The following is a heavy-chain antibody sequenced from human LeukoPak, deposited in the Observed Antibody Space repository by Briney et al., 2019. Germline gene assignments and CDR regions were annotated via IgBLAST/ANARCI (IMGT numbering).Heavy chain of an antibody. CDR2: ILHSGST. V-gene: IGHV4-30-2*01. Sequence: SQTLSLTCVVSGVSITSDTYCWSWIRQPPGKGLEWIGYILHSGSTYFNPSLKSRVTISIDTSKSQFSPKLSSVTAADTAVYYCARTRDFWSGYFDYWGQGTLVTVSS. CDR3: ARTRDFWSGYFDY. D-gene: IGHD3-3*01. J-gene: IGHJ4*02. CDR1: GVSITSDTYC.